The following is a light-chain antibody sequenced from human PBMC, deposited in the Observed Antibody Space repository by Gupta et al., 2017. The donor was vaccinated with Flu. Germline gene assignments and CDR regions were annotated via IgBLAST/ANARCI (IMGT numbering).Light chain of an antibody. CDR3: CSYAGTFTFV. Sequence: NNDVGNYDYVSWYQQHPGKAPKLMIYGVSKRPSGVPDRFAGSKSGNTASLAISGLQAEDEANYYCCSYAGTFTFVFGGGTKLTVL. CDR1: NNDVGNYDY. J-gene: IGLJ2*01. CDR2: GVS. V-gene: IGLV2-11*03.